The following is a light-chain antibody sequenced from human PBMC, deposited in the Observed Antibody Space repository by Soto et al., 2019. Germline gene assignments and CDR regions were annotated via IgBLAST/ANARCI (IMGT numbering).Light chain of an antibody. V-gene: IGLV3-21*02. Sequence: SYELTQPPSVSVTPGQTARIPGGGNDIGTKSVHWYQQKPDQSPVLVVYDDSDRPSGIPERFSGSNSGNAATLTISRVEAGDEADYYCHLWDNTSDQPVFGGGTKVTVL. CDR3: HLWDNTSDQPV. J-gene: IGLJ2*01. CDR2: DDS. CDR1: DIGTKS.